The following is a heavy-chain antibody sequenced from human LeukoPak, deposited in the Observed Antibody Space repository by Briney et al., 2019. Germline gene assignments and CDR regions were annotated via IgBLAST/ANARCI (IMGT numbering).Heavy chain of an antibody. Sequence: GGSLRLSCAASGFTFSSYAMSWVRRAPGNGLEWVSAISGSGGSTYYAGSVKGRFTISRDNSKNTLYLQMNSLRAEDTGVYYCSKWYYGVFLWGQGTLVTVSS. J-gene: IGHJ4*02. CDR2: ISGSGGST. CDR1: GFTFSSYA. V-gene: IGHV3-23*01. D-gene: IGHD4-17*01. CDR3: SKWYYGVFL.